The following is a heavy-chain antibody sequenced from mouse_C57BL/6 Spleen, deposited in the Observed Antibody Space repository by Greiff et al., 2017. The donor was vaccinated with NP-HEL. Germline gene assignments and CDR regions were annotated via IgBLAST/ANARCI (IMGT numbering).Heavy chain of an antibody. CDR1: GYTFTDYE. CDR3: TRMSDADYFYY. D-gene: IGHD2-13*01. CDR2: IDPETGGT. V-gene: IGHV1-15*01. J-gene: IGHJ2*01. Sequence: QVQLQQSGAELVRPGASVTLSCKASGYTFTDYEMHWVKQTPVHGLEWIGAIDPETGGTAYNQKFKGKAILTADKSYSTAYMDLRSLTSEDSAVYYCTRMSDADYFYYWGQGTTLTVSS.